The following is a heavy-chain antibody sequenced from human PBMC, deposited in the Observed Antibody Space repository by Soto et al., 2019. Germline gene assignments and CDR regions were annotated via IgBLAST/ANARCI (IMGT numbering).Heavy chain of an antibody. CDR3: AINADV. CDR2: IYYSGSTNT. D-gene: IGHD2-8*01. J-gene: IGHJ6*02. CDR1: GGSISSGDYY. V-gene: IGHV4-61*08. Sequence: PSETLSLTCTVSGGSISSGDYYWSWIRQPPGRGLEWIGHIYYSGSTNTNYNPSLKSRVSISVDTSKNQFSLKLSSVTAADTAVYYRAINADVWGQGTTVTVSS.